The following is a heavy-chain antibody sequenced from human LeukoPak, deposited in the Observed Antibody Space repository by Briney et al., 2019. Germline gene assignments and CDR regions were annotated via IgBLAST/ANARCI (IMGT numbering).Heavy chain of an antibody. CDR1: DGSISSSSYY. V-gene: IGHV4-39*07. J-gene: IGHJ4*02. Sequence: SSETLSLTCTVSDGSISSSSYYWGWIRQPPGKGLEWIGTMYYSGNTHYNASLKSRVTISLDTSKKYFFLNLSSVAAADTAVYYCARGEEQQLDYWGQGTLVTVSS. CDR2: MYYSGNT. CDR3: ARGEEQQLDY. D-gene: IGHD6-13*01.